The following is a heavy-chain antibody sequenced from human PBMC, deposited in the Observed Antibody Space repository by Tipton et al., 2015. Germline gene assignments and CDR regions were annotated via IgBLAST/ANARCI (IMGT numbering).Heavy chain of an antibody. CDR1: GGTFSGYY. Sequence: TLSLTCAVYGGTFSGYYWNWIRQPPGKGLEWIGYIYLSGATNYNASLGSRVIISQDTSKNQLSLRLSSMTAADTAVYYCARSPGGSRWFDLWGRGTLVTVSS. V-gene: IGHV4-59*07. CDR3: ARSPGGSRWFDL. CDR2: IYLSGAT. D-gene: IGHD3-10*01. J-gene: IGHJ2*01.